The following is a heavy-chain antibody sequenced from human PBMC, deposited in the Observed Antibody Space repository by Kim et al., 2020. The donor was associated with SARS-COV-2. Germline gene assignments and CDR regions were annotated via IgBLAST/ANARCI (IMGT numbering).Heavy chain of an antibody. CDR2: INHSGST. Sequence: SETLSLTCAVYGGSFSGYYWSWIRQPPGKGLEWIGEINHSGSTNYNPSLKSRVTISVDTSKNQFSLKLSSVTAADTAVYYCARGLGSYGPYWFDPWGQGTLVTVSS. V-gene: IGHV4-34*01. J-gene: IGHJ5*02. CDR1: GGSFSGYY. D-gene: IGHD1-26*01. CDR3: ARGLGSYGPYWFDP.